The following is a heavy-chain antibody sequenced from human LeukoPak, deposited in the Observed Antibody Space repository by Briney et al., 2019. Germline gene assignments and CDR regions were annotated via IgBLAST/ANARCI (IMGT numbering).Heavy chain of an antibody. CDR1: GFTFSDYY. CDR3: ARDPRLLWFGELLSPYYFDY. Sequence: GGSLRLSCAASGFTFSDYYMSWIRQAPGKGLEWVSTIKGIGPTTYYADSVKGRFTISRDNSKNTLYLQMNSLRAEDTAVYYCARDPRLLWFGELLSPYYFDYWGQGTLVTVSS. D-gene: IGHD3-10*01. V-gene: IGHV3-11*04. J-gene: IGHJ4*02. CDR2: IKGIGPTT.